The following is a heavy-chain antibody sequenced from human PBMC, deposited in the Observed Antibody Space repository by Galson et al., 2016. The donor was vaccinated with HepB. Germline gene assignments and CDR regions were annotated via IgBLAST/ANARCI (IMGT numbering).Heavy chain of an antibody. CDR2: IKQDGSEK. Sequence: SLRLSCAASGFTFSGYWMTWVRQAPGKGLEWVANIKQDGSEKNYVDPVKGRFTISRDNAKNLVYLQMNSMRAEDTAMYYCASAPAATDSDYWGQGTLVTVSP. D-gene: IGHD6-25*01. V-gene: IGHV3-7*01. J-gene: IGHJ4*02. CDR1: GFTFSGYW. CDR3: ASAPAATDSDY.